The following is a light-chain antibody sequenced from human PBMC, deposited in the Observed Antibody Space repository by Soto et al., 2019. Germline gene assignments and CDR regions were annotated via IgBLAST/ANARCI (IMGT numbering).Light chain of an antibody. CDR1: QSVSSY. Sequence: EIVLTQSPATLSLSPGERATLSCRASQSVSSYLAWYQRKPGQAPRLLIYDASNRATGIPARFSGSGSGTDFTLTISSLEPEDFAVYYCQQRSNWPPWTFGQGTKVDIK. J-gene: IGKJ1*01. V-gene: IGKV3-11*01. CDR2: DAS. CDR3: QQRSNWPPWT.